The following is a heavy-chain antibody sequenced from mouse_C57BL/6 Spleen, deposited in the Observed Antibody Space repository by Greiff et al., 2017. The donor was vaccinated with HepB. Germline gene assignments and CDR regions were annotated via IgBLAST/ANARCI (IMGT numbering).Heavy chain of an antibody. CDR2: INPNNGGT. CDR1: GYTFTDYY. Sequence: EVQLQQSGPELVKPGASVKISCKASGYTFTDYYMNWVKQSHGKSLEWIGDINPNNGGTSYNQKFKGKATLTVDKSSSTAYMELRSLTSEDSAVYYCARSGGWLLLFDYWGQGTTLTVSS. V-gene: IGHV1-26*01. J-gene: IGHJ2*01. CDR3: ARSGGWLLLFDY. D-gene: IGHD2-3*01.